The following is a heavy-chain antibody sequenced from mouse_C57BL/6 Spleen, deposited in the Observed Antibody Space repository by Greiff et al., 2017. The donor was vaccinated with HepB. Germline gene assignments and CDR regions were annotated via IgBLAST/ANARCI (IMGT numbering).Heavy chain of an antibody. CDR1: GYSFTGYY. Sequence: EVKLMESGPELVKPGASVKISCKASGYSFTGYYMNWVKQSPEKSLEWIGEINPSTGGTTYNQKFKAKATLTVDKSSSTAYMQLKSLTSEDSAVYYCARRDYGNYGYFDYWGQGTTLTVSS. J-gene: IGHJ2*01. CDR3: ARRDYGNYGYFDY. D-gene: IGHD2-1*01. CDR2: INPSTGGT. V-gene: IGHV1-42*01.